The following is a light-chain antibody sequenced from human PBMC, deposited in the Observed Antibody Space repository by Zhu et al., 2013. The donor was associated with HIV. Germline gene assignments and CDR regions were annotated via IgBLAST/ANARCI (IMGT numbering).Light chain of an antibody. J-gene: IGLJ1*01. CDR3: QSYDTTLRGYV. CDR2: GNS. Sequence: QSVLTQPPSVSGAPGQRVTISCTGSSSNIGAGYDVHWYRQVPGTAPKLLIYGNSNRPSGVPDRFSGTKSGTSGSLAITGLQAEDEADYYCQSYDTTLRGYVFGTGTNIIVL. CDR1: SSNIGAGYD. V-gene: IGLV1-40*01.